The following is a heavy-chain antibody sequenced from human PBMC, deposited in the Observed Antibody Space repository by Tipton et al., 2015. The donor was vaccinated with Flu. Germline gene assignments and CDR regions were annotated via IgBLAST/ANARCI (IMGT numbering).Heavy chain of an antibody. Sequence: TLFLTCTVSGGSISSGNDFWNWIRQPAGKGLEWIGRIHTSGTTYYKPSLKSRVTISVDTSKNQFSLKMTSVTAADTAVYFCARHSYWYRAPSWGQGTLVTVSS. CDR3: ARHSYWYRAPS. CDR2: IHTSGTT. V-gene: IGHV4-61*02. D-gene: IGHD2-8*02. CDR1: GGSISSGNDF. J-gene: IGHJ5*02.